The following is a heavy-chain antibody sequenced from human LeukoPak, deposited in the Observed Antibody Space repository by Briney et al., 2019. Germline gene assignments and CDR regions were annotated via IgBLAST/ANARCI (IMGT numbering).Heavy chain of an antibody. J-gene: IGHJ5*02. V-gene: IGHV4-59*12. Sequence: SETLSLTCTVSGGSISSYYWSWIRQPPGKGLEWIGYIYYSGSTNYNPSLKSRVTISVDTSKNQFSLKLSSVTAADTAVYYCARLRGHWFDPWGQGTLVTVSS. CDR3: ARLRGHWFDP. CDR2: IYYSGST. CDR1: GGSISSYY.